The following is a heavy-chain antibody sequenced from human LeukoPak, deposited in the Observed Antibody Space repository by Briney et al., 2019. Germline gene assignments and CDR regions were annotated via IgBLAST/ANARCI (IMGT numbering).Heavy chain of an antibody. CDR1: GFTFSGSA. D-gene: IGHD2-21*02. V-gene: IGHV3-73*01. Sequence: GGSLRLSCAASGFTFSGSAMHWVRQASGKGLEWVGRIRSKANSYATAHAASVKGRFTISRDDSKNTAYLQMNSLKTEDTAVYYCTRRSYRGRCGGDCYSDYWGQGTLVTVSS. J-gene: IGHJ4*02. CDR2: IRSKANSYAT. CDR3: TRRSYRGRCGGDCYSDY.